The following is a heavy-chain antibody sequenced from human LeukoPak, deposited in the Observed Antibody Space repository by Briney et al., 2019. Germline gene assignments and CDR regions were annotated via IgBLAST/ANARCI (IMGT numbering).Heavy chain of an antibody. V-gene: IGHV1-69*13. J-gene: IGHJ4*02. CDR2: IIPIFGTA. D-gene: IGHD5-18*01. Sequence: SVKVSCKASGGTFSSYAISWVPQAPGQGLEWMGGIIPIFGTANYAQKFQGRVTITADESTSTAYMELSSLRSEDTAVYYCARAPGIQLWFPFDYWGQGTLVTVSS. CDR1: GGTFSSYA. CDR3: ARAPGIQLWFPFDY.